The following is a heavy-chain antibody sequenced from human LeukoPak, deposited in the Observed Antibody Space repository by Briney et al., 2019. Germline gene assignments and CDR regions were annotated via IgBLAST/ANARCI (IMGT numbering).Heavy chain of an antibody. CDR3: ARDFGWELLSAETQPTDY. CDR2: ISSSGSTI. V-gene: IGHV3-48*03. Sequence: PGGSLRLSCAASGFTFSGYEMNWVRQAPGKGLEWVSYISSSGSTIYYADSVKGRFTISRDNAKNSLYLQMNSLRAEDTAVYYCARDFGWELLSAETQPTDYWGQGTLVTVSS. D-gene: IGHD1-26*01. CDR1: GFTFSGYE. J-gene: IGHJ4*02.